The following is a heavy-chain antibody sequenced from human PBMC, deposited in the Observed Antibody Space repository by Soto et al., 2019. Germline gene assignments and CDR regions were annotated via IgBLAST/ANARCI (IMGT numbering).Heavy chain of an antibody. V-gene: IGHV3-33*01. Sequence: PGGSLRLSCAASGFTFSSYGMHWISQAPGKGLEWVAVTWYDGSNKYYADSVKGRFTISRDNSKNTLYLQMNSLRAEDTAVYYCARDYDSSGYPRYYFDYWGQGTLVTVSS. CDR3: ARDYDSSGYPRYYFDY. D-gene: IGHD3-22*01. CDR2: TWYDGSNK. J-gene: IGHJ4*02. CDR1: GFTFSSYG.